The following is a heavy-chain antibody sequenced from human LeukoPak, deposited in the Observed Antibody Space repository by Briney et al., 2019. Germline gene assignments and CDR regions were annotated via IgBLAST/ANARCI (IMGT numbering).Heavy chain of an antibody. J-gene: IGHJ5*02. D-gene: IGHD2-15*01. Sequence: SQTLSLTCTVSGGSINSGGYYWSWIRQHPGKGLEWIGYIYYSGSTYYNPSLKSQVTISVDTSKNQFSLKLSSVTAADTAVYYCARAPVVVVAATWWFDPWGQGTLVTVSS. CDR2: IYYSGST. CDR1: GGSINSGGYY. CDR3: ARAPVVVVAATWWFDP. V-gene: IGHV4-30-4*08.